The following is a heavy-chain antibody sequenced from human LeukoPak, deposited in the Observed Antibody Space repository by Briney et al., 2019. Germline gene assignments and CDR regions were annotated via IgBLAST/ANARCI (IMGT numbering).Heavy chain of an antibody. Sequence: PGGSLRLSCAASGFTFCDYYMSWIRQAPGKGLEWVSYISSGGGTIYYADSVKGRFTISRDNAKNSLYLQMNSLRAEDTAVYYCARDEVDTAMADWGQGTLVTVSS. CDR2: ISSGGGTI. CDR3: ARDEVDTAMAD. J-gene: IGHJ4*02. D-gene: IGHD5-18*01. V-gene: IGHV3-11*04. CDR1: GFTFCDYY.